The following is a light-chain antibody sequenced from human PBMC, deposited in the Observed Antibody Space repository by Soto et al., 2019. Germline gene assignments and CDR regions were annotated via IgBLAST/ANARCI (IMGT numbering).Light chain of an antibody. CDR3: QQYGSSLL. J-gene: IGKJ3*01. V-gene: IGKV3-20*01. Sequence: IVLTQSPGTLSLPPGERATLSCRTSQSVSSSYLAWYQQNPSQAPRLLIYGASSRATGIPDRFSGSGSGTDFTLSISRLEPEDFAVYYCQQYGSSLLFGPGTKVDIK. CDR1: QSVSSSY. CDR2: GAS.